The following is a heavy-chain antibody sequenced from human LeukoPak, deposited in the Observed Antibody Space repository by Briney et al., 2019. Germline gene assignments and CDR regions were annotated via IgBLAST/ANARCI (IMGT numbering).Heavy chain of an antibody. V-gene: IGHV4-34*01. CDR1: GDSFSGYY. CDR3: ARGGRQDYGFWGDTSYFYGMDV. J-gene: IGHJ6*02. Sequence: SDTLSLTCAVYGDSFSGYYWSWVRQPPGKGLEWSGEINHNGSTNHNTSLTRRIHISVETPKNQFSLKLSSVPAADTAVYYCARGGRQDYGFWGDTSYFYGMDVWGQGTTVTVSS. D-gene: IGHD3-3*01. CDR2: INHNGST.